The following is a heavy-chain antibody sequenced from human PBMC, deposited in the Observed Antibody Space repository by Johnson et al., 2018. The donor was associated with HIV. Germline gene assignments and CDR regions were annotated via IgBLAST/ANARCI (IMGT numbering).Heavy chain of an antibody. J-gene: IGHJ3*01. D-gene: IGHD3-22*01. Sequence: VQLVESGGGVVHPGGSLRLSCAASGFTFSTFAIHWVRQAPGKGLDCVAVISYDGINKYYADSVKGRFTISRDNSENTAYLQMNGLTVEDTAMNYCGRDYDYDNSDQSGIDVFDVWGQGTKVTVSS. CDR2: ISYDGINK. CDR3: GRDYDYDNSDQSGIDVFDV. V-gene: IGHV3-30-3*01. CDR1: GFTFSTFA.